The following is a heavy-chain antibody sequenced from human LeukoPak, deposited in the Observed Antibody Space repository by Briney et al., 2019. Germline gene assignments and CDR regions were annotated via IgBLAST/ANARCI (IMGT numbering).Heavy chain of an antibody. D-gene: IGHD7-27*01. CDR3: ASLGSFDI. J-gene: IGHJ3*02. CDR2: FYISEGT. Sequence: SETLSLICTVSGGSINSGDYYWNWIRQPAGKGLEWIGRFYISEGTNYNPSLKSRVTISVDTSKNQFSLRLSSVTAADTAVYYCASLGSFDIWGQGTMVTVSS. CDR1: GGSINSGDYY. V-gene: IGHV4-61*02.